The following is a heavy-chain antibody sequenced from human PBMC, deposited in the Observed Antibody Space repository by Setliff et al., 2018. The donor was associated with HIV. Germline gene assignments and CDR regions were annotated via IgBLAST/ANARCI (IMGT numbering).Heavy chain of an antibody. CDR2: VFATGPT. CDR3: ARAAYSGTYLWEPATDL. CDR1: GGSIRSGSYF. Sequence: SETLSLTCSVSGGSIRSGSYFWSWIRQPVGKGLEWIGHVFATGPTNYNPSLGTRITISVDTSKNQFSLTLRSVTAADTAVYYCARAAYSGTYLWEPATDLWGRGSLVTVSS. J-gene: IGHJ2*01. D-gene: IGHD3-16*01. V-gene: IGHV4-61*09.